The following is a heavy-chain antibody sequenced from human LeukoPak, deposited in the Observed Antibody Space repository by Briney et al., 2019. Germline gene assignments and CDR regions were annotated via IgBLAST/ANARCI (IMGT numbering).Heavy chain of an antibody. CDR1: GGTFSSYA. J-gene: IGHJ4*02. Sequence: SVKVSCKASGGTFSSYAISWVRQAPGQGLEWMGRIIPIFGTANYAQKFQGRVTITTDESTSTAYMELSSLRSEDTAVYYCARAQNTYYYDSSGYYYNYWGQGILVTVSS. V-gene: IGHV1-69*05. D-gene: IGHD3-22*01. CDR3: ARAQNTYYYDSSGYYYNY. CDR2: IIPIFGTA.